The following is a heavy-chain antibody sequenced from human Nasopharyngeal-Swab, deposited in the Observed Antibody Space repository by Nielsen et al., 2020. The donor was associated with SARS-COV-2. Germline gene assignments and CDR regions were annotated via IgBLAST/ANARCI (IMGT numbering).Heavy chain of an antibody. Sequence: GEALPISCAASGFTFNSYVMIWVRQAPGEGLEWVSYITVSGDATNYAESVKGRFTISRDNSKNLLYLQMNSLRVEDTATYYCAPDPNWGLGYWGRGTLVTVSS. J-gene: IGHJ4*02. CDR1: GFTFNSYV. D-gene: IGHD7-27*01. CDR3: APDPNWGLGY. V-gene: IGHV3-23*01. CDR2: ITVSGDAT.